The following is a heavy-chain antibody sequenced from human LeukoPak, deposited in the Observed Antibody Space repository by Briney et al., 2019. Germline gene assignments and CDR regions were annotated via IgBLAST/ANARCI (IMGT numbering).Heavy chain of an antibody. CDR3: ARHYYGSGSSAFDV. V-gene: IGHV4-59*08. D-gene: IGHD3-10*01. CDR2: IYNSGTT. J-gene: IGHJ3*01. Sequence: SETLSLTCAVSGGSLSSYYWSWIRQPPGKGLEWIGYIYNSGTTNYNPSLKSRVTTSVDTSKNHFSLRLTSVTAADTATYYCARHYYGSGSSAFDVWGQGTMVIVSS. CDR1: GGSLSSYY.